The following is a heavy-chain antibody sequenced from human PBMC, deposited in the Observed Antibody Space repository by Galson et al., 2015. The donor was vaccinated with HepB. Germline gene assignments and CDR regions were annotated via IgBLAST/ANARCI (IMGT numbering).Heavy chain of an antibody. CDR2: ISYDGSNK. CDR1: GFTFSSYA. V-gene: IGHV3-30*04. CDR3: ARPCCGYYYGYFQH. Sequence: SLRLSCAASGFTFSSYAMHWVRQAPGKGLEWVAVISYDGSNKYYADSVKGRFTISRDNSKNTLYLQMNSLRAEDTAVYYCARPCCGYYYGYFQHWGQGTLVTVSS. D-gene: IGHD3-22*01. J-gene: IGHJ1*01.